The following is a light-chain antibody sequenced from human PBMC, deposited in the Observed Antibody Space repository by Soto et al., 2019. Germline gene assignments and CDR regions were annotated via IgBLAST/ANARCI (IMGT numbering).Light chain of an antibody. Sequence: EIVLTQSPGTLCLSPGGRATLSCRSIQSVSSSSLAWYQHKRGQAPRLLIHGASSRATGIPDRFSGSGSGTDFTLTISSLEPEDLAIYFCQQRKKWPPITFGQGTRLEIK. J-gene: IGKJ5*01. CDR1: QSVSSSS. V-gene: IGKV3D-20*02. CDR2: GAS. CDR3: QQRKKWPPIT.